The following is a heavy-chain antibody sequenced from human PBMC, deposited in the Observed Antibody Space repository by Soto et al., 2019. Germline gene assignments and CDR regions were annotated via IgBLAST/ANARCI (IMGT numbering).Heavy chain of an antibody. CDR3: ARVMVRGVIHRDAFDI. V-gene: IGHV3-30-3*01. CDR1: GFTFSSYA. CDR2: ISYDGSNK. J-gene: IGHJ3*02. Sequence: QVQLVESGGGVVQPGRSLRLSCAASGFTFSSYAMHWVRQAPGKGLEWVAVISYDGSNKYYADSVKGRFTISRDNSKNTLYLQMNSLRAEDTAVYYCARVMVRGVIHRDAFDIWGQGTMVTVSS. D-gene: IGHD3-10*01.